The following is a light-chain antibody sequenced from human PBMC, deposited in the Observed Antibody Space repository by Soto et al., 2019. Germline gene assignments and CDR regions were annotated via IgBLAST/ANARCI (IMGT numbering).Light chain of an antibody. CDR3: QQFASSPWT. Sequence: ETVLTQSPGTLSLSPGERATLSCRASQSVSSSHLTWYQQKPGQAPRLLIYGASSRATGIPDRFSGSGSGTDFTLTVSRLEPEDFALYYCQQFASSPWTFGQGTEVEIK. J-gene: IGKJ1*01. CDR1: QSVSSSH. V-gene: IGKV3-20*01. CDR2: GAS.